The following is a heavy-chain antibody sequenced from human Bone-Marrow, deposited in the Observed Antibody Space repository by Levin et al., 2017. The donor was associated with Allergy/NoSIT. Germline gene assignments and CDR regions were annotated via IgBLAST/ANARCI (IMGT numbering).Heavy chain of an antibody. D-gene: IGHD2-15*01. CDR3: ARDPEPREIVVVAAFDP. V-gene: IGHV3-21*01. Sequence: GASVKVSCATSGFTFSHYNMNWVRQAPGKGLEWVSSISGTGTYIYYADSVKGRFSISRDNAKNTLYLQMNSLRSDDTAVYYCARDPEPREIVVVAAFDPWGQGTLVTVSS. CDR1: GFTFSHYN. J-gene: IGHJ5*02. CDR2: ISGTGTYI.